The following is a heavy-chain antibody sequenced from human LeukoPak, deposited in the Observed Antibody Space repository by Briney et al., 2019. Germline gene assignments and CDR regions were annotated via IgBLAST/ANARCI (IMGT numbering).Heavy chain of an antibody. J-gene: IGHJ4*02. V-gene: IGHV3-43D*03. D-gene: IGHD2-21*02. CDR2: ISWDGGST. Sequence: PGGSLRLSCAASGFTFDDYAMHWVRQAPGKGLEWVSLISWDGGSTYYADSVKGRFTISRDNSKNSLYLQMNSLRAEDTALYYCAKDKTPYCGGDCYSGIAIDYWGQGTLVTVSS. CDR3: AKDKTPYCGGDCYSGIAIDY. CDR1: GFTFDDYA.